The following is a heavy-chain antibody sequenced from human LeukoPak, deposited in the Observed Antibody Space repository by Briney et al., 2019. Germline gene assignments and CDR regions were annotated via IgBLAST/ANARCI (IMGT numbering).Heavy chain of an antibody. Sequence: QSGGSLRLSCAASGFTFSSSAMSWVRQAPGKGLEWVSAISGSGGSTYYADSVKGRFTISRDNSKNTLYLQMNSLRAEDTAVYYCATTGEMNYYDSSGYYYVSDYWGQGTLVTVSS. J-gene: IGHJ4*02. CDR1: GFTFSSSA. D-gene: IGHD3-22*01. V-gene: IGHV3-23*01. CDR2: ISGSGGST. CDR3: ATTGEMNYYDSSGYYYVSDY.